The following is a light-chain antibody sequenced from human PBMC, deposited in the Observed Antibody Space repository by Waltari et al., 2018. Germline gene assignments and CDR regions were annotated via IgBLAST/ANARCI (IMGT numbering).Light chain of an antibody. J-gene: IGLJ2*01. CDR1: SSDVGGYNY. V-gene: IGLV2-14*01. Sequence: QSALTQPASVSGSPGHSITISCTGTSSDVGGYNYVSWYQQHPGKAPKLMIYEVSNRPSGVSNRFSGSKSGNTASLTISGLQAEDEADYYCSSYTSSSPTFGGGTKLTVL. CDR2: EVS. CDR3: SSYTSSSPT.